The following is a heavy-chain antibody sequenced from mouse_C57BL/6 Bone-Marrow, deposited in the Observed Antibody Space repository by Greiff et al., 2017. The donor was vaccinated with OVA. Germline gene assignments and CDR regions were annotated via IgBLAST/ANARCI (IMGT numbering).Heavy chain of an antibody. CDR3: ARRGIVTTVVDWYFDV. CDR2: IYPGSGNT. J-gene: IGHJ1*03. D-gene: IGHD1-1*01. Sequence: VQLVESGAELVRPGASVKLSCKASGYTFTDYYINWVKQRPGQGLEWIARIYPGSGNTYYNEKFKGKATLTAEKSSSTAYMQLSSLTSEDSAVYFCARRGIVTTVVDWYFDVWGTGTTVTVSS. V-gene: IGHV1-76*01. CDR1: GYTFTDYY.